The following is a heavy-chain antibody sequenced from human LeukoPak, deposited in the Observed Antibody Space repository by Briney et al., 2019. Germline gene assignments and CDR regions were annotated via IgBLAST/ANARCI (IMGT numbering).Heavy chain of an antibody. J-gene: IGHJ4*02. D-gene: IGHD2-8*01. CDR2: ISSSGSTI. Sequence: PGGSLRLSCAASGFTFSDYYMSWIRQAPGKGLEWVSYISSSGSTIYYADSVKGRFTISRDNAKNSLYLQMNSLRAEDTAVHYCARSRAGLSHRKGVSDYWGQGTLVTVSS. CDR3: ARSRAGLSHRKGVSDY. CDR1: GFTFSDYY. V-gene: IGHV3-11*04.